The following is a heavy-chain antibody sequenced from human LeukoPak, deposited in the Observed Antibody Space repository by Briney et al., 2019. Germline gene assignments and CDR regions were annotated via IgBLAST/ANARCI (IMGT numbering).Heavy chain of an antibody. J-gene: IGHJ4*02. CDR3: ARAMDTAMVNGGDY. CDR1: GGTFSSYA. D-gene: IGHD5-18*01. CDR2: IIPIFGIA. Sequence: SVKVSCKASGGTFSSYAISWVRQAPGQGLEWMGRIIPIFGIANYAQKFQGRVTITAGKSTSTAYMELSSLRSEDTAVYYCARAMDTAMVNGGDYWGQGTLVTVSS. V-gene: IGHV1-69*04.